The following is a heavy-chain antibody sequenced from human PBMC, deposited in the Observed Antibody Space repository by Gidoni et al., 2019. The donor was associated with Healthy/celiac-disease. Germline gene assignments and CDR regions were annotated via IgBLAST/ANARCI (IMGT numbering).Heavy chain of an antibody. D-gene: IGHD3-3*01. V-gene: IGHV1-18*01. CDR3: ARGGYYEFWSGANWFDP. CDR2: IIAYNGNT. CDR1: GYTFTRYG. J-gene: IGHJ5*02. Sequence: QVQLVQSGAEVKKPGASVKVSCKASGYTFTRYGISWVRKAPGQGLEWMGWIIAYNGNTNYAQKPQGRVTMTTDTSTSTAYMELRSLRSDDTAVYYCARGGYYEFWSGANWFDPWAQGTLVTVSS.